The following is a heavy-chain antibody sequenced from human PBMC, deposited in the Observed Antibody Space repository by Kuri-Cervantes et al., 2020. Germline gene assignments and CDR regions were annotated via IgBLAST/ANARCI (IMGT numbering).Heavy chain of an antibody. CDR1: GYTLTELS. Sequence: ASVKVSCKVSGYTLTELSMHWVRQAPGKGLEWMGGFDPEDGETNYAQKFQGRVTITADESTSTAYMELSSLRSEDTAVYYCARLYGSGAAFDYWGQGTLVTVSS. V-gene: IGHV1-24*01. D-gene: IGHD3-10*01. CDR3: ARLYGSGAAFDY. J-gene: IGHJ4*02. CDR2: FDPEDGET.